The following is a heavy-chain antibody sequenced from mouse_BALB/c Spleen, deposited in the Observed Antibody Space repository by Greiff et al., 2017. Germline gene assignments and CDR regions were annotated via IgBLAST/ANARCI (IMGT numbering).Heavy chain of an antibody. CDR2: ISSGSSTI. CDR3: ARNGNSPWFAY. J-gene: IGHJ3*01. V-gene: IGHV5-17*02. D-gene: IGHD2-1*01. Sequence: EVQGVESGGGLVQPGGSRKLSCAASGFTFSSFGMHWVRQAPEKGLEWVAYISSGSSTIYYADTVKGRFTISRDNPKNTLFLQMTSLRSEDTAMYYCARNGNSPWFAYWGQGTLVTVSA. CDR1: GFTFSSFG.